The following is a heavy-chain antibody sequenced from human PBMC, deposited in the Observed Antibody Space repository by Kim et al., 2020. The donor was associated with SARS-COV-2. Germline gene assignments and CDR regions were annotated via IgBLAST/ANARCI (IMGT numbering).Heavy chain of an antibody. D-gene: IGHD6-19*01. CDR3: ARRGGQWPTDY. J-gene: IGHJ4*02. Sequence: KYSPSFQGHVTSSADKSISTAYLQWSSLKASDTAMYYCARRGGQWPTDYWGQGTLVTVSS. V-gene: IGHV5-10-1*01.